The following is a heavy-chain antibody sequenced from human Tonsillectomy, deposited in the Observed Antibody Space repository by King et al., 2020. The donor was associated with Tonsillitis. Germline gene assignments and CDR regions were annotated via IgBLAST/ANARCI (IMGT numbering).Heavy chain of an antibody. V-gene: IGHV4-31*03. CDR3: ARGYSFTLFGVVTHWYFDL. J-gene: IGHJ2*01. Sequence: VQLQESGPGLVKPSQTLSLTCSVSGGYISSGGYFWSWIRQHPGKALEWIGYISYSGSTYYNPSLKSRVTISLDTSENQFSLKLGSVTAADTAVYYCARGYSFTLFGVVTHWYFDLWGRGTLVTVSS. CDR2: ISYSGST. CDR1: GGYISSGGYF. D-gene: IGHD3-3*01.